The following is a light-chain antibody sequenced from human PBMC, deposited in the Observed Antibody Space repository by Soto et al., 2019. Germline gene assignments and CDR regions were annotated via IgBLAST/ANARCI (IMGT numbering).Light chain of an antibody. CDR1: SSDVGDYDY. CDR3: CSYAGSHYV. CDR2: DVI. Sequence: QSALTQPRSVSGSPGQSVTISCTGTSSDVGDYDYVSWYQQHPGKAPKLMIYDVIKRPSGVPDRFSGSKSGNTASLTISGLQAEDEADYYCCSYAGSHYVFGTGTQLTVL. V-gene: IGLV2-11*01. J-gene: IGLJ1*01.